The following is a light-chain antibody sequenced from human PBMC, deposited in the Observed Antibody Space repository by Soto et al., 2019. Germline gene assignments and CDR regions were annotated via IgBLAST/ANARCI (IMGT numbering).Light chain of an antibody. J-gene: IGLJ1*01. Sequence: QSALTQPPCASGSRGQSVTISCTGTSSDVGGYNYVSWYQQHPGKAPKLMIYEVSKRPSGVPDRFSGSKSGNTASLTVSGLQAEDEADYYCSSYAGSNNYVFGTGTKLTVL. V-gene: IGLV2-8*01. CDR1: SSDVGGYNY. CDR3: SSYAGSNNYV. CDR2: EVS.